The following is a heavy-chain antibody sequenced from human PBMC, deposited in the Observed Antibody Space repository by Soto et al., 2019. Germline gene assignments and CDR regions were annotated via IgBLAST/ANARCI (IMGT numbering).Heavy chain of an antibody. J-gene: IGHJ4*02. CDR1: GFTFSSYG. CDR2: ISYDGSNK. CDR3: AKDLRGFFVWQYGYSSDYYFDY. D-gene: IGHD6-25*01. Sequence: GGSLRLSCAASGFTFSSYGMHWVRQAPGKGLEWVAVISYDGSNKYYADSVKGRFTISRDNSKNTLYLQMNSLRAEDTAVYYCAKDLRGFFVWQYGYSSDYYFDYWGQGTLVTVSS. V-gene: IGHV3-30*18.